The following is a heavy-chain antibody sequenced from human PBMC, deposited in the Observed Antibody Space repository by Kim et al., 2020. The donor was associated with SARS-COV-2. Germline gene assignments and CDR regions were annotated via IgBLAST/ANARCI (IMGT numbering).Heavy chain of an antibody. V-gene: IGHV3-74*01. D-gene: IGHD6-19*01. CDR3: ARRAYTSGWWYFDY. J-gene: IGHJ4*02. Sequence: YADSVKGRFTISRDNAKNTLYLQMNSLRAEDTAVYYCARRAYTSGWWYFDYWGQGTLVTVSS.